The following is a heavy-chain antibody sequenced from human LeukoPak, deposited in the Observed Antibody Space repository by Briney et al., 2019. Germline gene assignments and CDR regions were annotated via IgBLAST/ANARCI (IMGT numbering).Heavy chain of an antibody. J-gene: IGHJ4*02. CDR1: GFTFSIYA. V-gene: IGHV3-30*04. D-gene: IGHD3-10*01. CDR2: ISYDGSNK. CDR3: AKDRGSGSYVDYFDY. Sequence: ALRLSCAASGFTFSIYALHWVRQAPGKGLEWVAGISYDGSNKYYGDSVKGRFTLSRDNSKNTLYLQMNSLRAEDTAVYYCAKDRGSGSYVDYFDYWGQGTLVTVSS.